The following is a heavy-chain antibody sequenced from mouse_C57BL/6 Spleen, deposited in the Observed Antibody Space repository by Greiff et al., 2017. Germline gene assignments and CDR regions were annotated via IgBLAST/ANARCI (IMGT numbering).Heavy chain of an antibody. CDR1: GYTFTSYW. D-gene: IGHD2-2*01. CDR2: IDPSDSYT. Sequence: QVQLQQPGAELVMPGASVKLSCKASGYTFTSYWMHWVKQRPGQGLEWIGEIDPSDSYTNYNQKFKGKATLTVDKSSSTAYMQLSSLASEDSAGYYCARWLRGAMDYWGQGTSVTVSS. CDR3: ARWLRGAMDY. V-gene: IGHV1-69*01. J-gene: IGHJ4*01.